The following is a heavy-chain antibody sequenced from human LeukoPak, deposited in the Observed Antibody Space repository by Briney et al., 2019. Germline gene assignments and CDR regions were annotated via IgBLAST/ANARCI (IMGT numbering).Heavy chain of an antibody. D-gene: IGHD1-26*01. CDR1: GYTFTGYY. Sequence: ASVKVSCKASGYTFTGYYMHWVRQAPGQGLEWMGGVNPSGGTTIYSQRFQDRVTMTRDTSTTTVYMELTSLRSEDTAVYYCARRMGPNLFDYWGQGTLVTVSS. CDR2: VNPSGGTT. V-gene: IGHV1-46*01. CDR3: ARRMGPNLFDY. J-gene: IGHJ4*02.